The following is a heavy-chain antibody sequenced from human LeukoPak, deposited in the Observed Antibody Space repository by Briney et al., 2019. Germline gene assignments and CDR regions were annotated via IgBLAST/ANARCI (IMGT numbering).Heavy chain of an antibody. CDR2: IYTSGST. CDR1: GGSISSGSYY. CDR3: AREGGYDPYFDY. Sequence: PSETLSLTCTVSGGSISSGSYYWSWIRQPAGKGLEWIGRIYTSGSTNYNPSLKSRVTISVDTSKNQFSLKLSSVTAADTAVYYCAREGGYDPYFDYWGQGTLVTVSS. D-gene: IGHD5-12*01. J-gene: IGHJ4*02. V-gene: IGHV4-61*02.